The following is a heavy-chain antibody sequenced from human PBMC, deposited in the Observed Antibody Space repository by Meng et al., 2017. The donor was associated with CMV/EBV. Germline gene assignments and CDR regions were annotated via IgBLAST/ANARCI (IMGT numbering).Heavy chain of an antibody. CDR3: ASLYGLYTAAHKRDHDY. CDR2: ISSSGSTI. V-gene: IGHV3-48*03. J-gene: IGHJ4*02. Sequence: GESLKISCAASGFTFSSYEMNWVRQAPGKGLEWVSYISSSGSTIYYADSVKGRFTISRDNAKNSLYLKMNSLRAEDTAVYYCASLYGLYTAAHKRDHDYWGQGTLVTVSS. D-gene: IGHD2-8*01. CDR1: GFTFSSYE.